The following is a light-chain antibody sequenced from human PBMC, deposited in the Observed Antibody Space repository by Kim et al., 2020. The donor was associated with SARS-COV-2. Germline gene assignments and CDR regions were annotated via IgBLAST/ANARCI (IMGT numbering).Light chain of an antibody. J-gene: IGLJ1*01. CDR3: CSYTTSDTFV. CDR1: SRDIGIYAY. V-gene: IGLV2-14*03. Sequence: QSALTQPASVSGSPGQSITLSCTRTSRDIGIYAYVSWYQQRPGKAPEPLIYDVIKRRPSGLSDRFSGSKSGYMASLTISGLQAEDEADYYCCSYTTSDTFVFGTGTKVTVL. CDR2: DVI.